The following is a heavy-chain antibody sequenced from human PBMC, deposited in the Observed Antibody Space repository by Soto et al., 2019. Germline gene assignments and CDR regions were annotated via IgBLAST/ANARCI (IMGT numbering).Heavy chain of an antibody. CDR3: ARGPRQGWLGY. J-gene: IGHJ4*01. Sequence: QVQLVESWGGVVQPGRSLRLSCAASGFTFSSYAIRWVLQAAGKGLEWVAVIWYDGSNTYYADSVKGRFTHSKDNSKNPLYFQMTRLRAEDTPLFYCARGPRQGWLGYWGHGTLVNVSS. V-gene: IGHV3-33*01. CDR2: IWYDGSNT. D-gene: IGHD3-10*01. CDR1: GFTFSSYA.